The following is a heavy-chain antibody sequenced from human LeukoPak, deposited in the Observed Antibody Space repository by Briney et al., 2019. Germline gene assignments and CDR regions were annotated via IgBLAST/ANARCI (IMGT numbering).Heavy chain of an antibody. CDR3: ATTLTQWLLSN. Sequence: GGSLRLSCAASGFTFSSYWMHWVRQAPGKGLEWVANIKQDGSEKYYVDSEKGRFTISRDNPKNSLYLQMNSLRAEDTAVYYCATTLTQWLLSNWGQGTLVTVSS. CDR1: GFTFSSYW. D-gene: IGHD6-19*01. CDR2: IKQDGSEK. J-gene: IGHJ4*02. V-gene: IGHV3-7*01.